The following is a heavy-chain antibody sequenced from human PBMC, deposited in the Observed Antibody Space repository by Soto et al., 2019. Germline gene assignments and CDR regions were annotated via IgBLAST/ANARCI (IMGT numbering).Heavy chain of an antibody. CDR2: IYYSGST. CDR3: AREQRGYCSGGSCYRSYWFDP. D-gene: IGHD2-15*01. V-gene: IGHV4-31*03. J-gene: IGHJ5*02. Sequence: SETLSLTCTVSGGSISSGGYYWSWIRQHPGKGLEWIGYIYYSGSTYYNPSLKSRVTISVDTSKNQFSLKLSSVTAADTAVYYCAREQRGYCSGGSCYRSYWFDPWGQGTLVTVSS. CDR1: GGSISSGGYY.